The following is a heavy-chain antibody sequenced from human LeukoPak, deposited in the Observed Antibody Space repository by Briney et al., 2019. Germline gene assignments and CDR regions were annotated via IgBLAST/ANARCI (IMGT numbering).Heavy chain of an antibody. CDR2: IWCDGSNK. D-gene: IGHD2-8*01. V-gene: IGHV3-33*01. CDR3: ARDIVLMVYAIRDYYYYGMDV. CDR1: GFTFSSYG. Sequence: GSLRLSCAASGFTFSSYGMHCVRRAPGEGLEWVAAIWCDGSNKYYADSVKGRFTISRDNSKNTLYLQMNSLRAEDTAVYYCARDIVLMVYAIRDYYYYGMDVWGQGTTVTVSS. J-gene: IGHJ6*02.